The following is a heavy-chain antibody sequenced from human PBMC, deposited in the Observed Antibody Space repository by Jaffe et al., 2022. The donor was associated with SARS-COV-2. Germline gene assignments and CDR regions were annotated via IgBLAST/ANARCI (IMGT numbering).Heavy chain of an antibody. J-gene: IGHJ6*02. CDR1: GYTFARYG. V-gene: IGHV1-3*01. CDR2: FNAGT. CDR3: ARDLYTTTMDV. Sequence: QVQLVQSGAEVKKPGASVKISCKTSGYTFARYGIHWVRQAPGQRPEYMGCFNAGTHFSQKFQGRVTITRDTSASTDYMELSSLTSEDTAVYYCARDLYTTTMDVWGQGTTVSVSS. D-gene: IGHD2-8*01.